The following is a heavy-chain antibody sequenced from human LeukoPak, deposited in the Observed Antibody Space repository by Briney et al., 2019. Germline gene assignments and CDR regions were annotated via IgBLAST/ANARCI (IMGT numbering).Heavy chain of an antibody. CDR2: ISWNSGNI. CDR3: ARAAGHTYYFDF. CDR1: GFTFDDYA. J-gene: IGHJ4*02. V-gene: IGHV3-9*01. Sequence: GGSLRLSCAASGFTFDDYAMQWVRQAPGKGLEWVSGISWNSGNIDYADSVKGRFTISRDNAKNSLYLQMNSLRAEDTALCYCARAAGHTYYFDFWGQGTLVTVSS.